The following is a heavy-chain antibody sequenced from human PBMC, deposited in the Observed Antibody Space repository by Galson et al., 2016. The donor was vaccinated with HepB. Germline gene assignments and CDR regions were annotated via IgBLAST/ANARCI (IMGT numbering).Heavy chain of an antibody. CDR3: EKDLSWDSVVVPFAMETNWFDP. V-gene: IGHV3-20*04. Sequence: SLRLSCAACGFPFDDYGMSWVRQAPGKGLEWASGINWNGGSTGYADSVKGRFTISRDNAKNSLYLQMNSLRAEDTAVYYCEKDLSWDSVVVPFAMETNWFDPWGQGTLVTVSS. J-gene: IGHJ5*02. CDR1: GFPFDDYG. CDR2: INWNGGST. D-gene: IGHD2-2*01.